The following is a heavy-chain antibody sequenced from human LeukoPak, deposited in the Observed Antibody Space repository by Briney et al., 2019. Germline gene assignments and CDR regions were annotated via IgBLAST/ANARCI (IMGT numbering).Heavy chain of an antibody. CDR2: INHSGNT. V-gene: IGHV4-34*01. CDR3: ARAEVTTWNY. D-gene: IGHD4-17*01. Sequence: PSETLSLTCAVYGGSFSGYYWSWIRQPPGEGLEWIGEINHSGNTNYNPSLKSRVTISVDTSKNQISLNLNSVTAADTAVYYCARAEVTTWNYWGQGTLVTVSS. J-gene: IGHJ4*02. CDR1: GGSFSGYY.